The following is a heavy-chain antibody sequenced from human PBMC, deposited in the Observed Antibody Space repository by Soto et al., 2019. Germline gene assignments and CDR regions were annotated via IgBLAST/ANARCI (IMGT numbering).Heavy chain of an antibody. V-gene: IGHV3-15*01. Sequence: EVQLVESGGGLVKPGRSLRLSCAASGFTFSNVWMSWVRQAPGKGLEWVGRIKNKFDGWTKQYAAPVNGRFTISRGDSTDTVYLQMNSLNTDDKGVYYCTTNDAFDLWGQGTMVTVSS. CDR1: GFTFSNVW. CDR2: IKNKFDGWTK. J-gene: IGHJ3*01. CDR3: TTNDAFDL.